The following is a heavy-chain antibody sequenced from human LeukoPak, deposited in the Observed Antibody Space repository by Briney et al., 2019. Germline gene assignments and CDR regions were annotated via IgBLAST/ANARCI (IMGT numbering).Heavy chain of an antibody. V-gene: IGHV1-24*01. D-gene: IGHD3-22*01. Sequence: ASVKVSCKVSGYPFTALAMHWVRQAPGNGLEWMGGFDPEDGERMYAQQFHGRLTMTEDTSTDTAYMELSSLGSGDTSVYYCPTALASYYYDSTAYYPFDHWGQGTLVTVSS. J-gene: IGHJ4*02. CDR2: FDPEDGER. CDR3: PTALASYYYDSTAYYPFDH. CDR1: GYPFTALA.